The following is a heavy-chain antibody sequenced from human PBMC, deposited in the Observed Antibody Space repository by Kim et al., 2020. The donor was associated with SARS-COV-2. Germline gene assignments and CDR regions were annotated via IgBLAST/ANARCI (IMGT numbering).Heavy chain of an antibody. V-gene: IGHV3-15*01. J-gene: IGHJ4*02. D-gene: IGHD6-6*01. CDR2: IKSKTDGETT. Sequence: LSLTCAASGFTFSNAWMSWVRQAPGKGLEWVGRIKSKTDGETTDVAAPVKGRFTISRDDSTNTLYLQMNSLKSEDTALYYCARQRGGSSKYYFDYWGQGTLVTVSS. CDR3: ARQRGGSSKYYFDY. CDR1: GFTFSNAW.